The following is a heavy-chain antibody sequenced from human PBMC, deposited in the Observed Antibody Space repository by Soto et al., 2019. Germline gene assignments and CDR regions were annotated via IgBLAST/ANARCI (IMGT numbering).Heavy chain of an antibody. CDR1: GFTFSSYA. CDR3: ATVQEGLWFGELFVY. Sequence: EVQLLESGGGLVQPGGSLRLSCAASGFTFSSYAMSWVRQAPGKGLEWVSAISGSGGSTYYADSVKGRFTISRDNSKNTLYLQMNSLRAEDTAVYYCATVQEGLWFGELFVYWGQGTLVTVSS. V-gene: IGHV3-23*01. D-gene: IGHD3-10*01. J-gene: IGHJ4*02. CDR2: ISGSGGST.